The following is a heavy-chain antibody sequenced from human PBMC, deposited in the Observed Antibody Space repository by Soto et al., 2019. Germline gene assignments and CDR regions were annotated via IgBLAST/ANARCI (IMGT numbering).Heavy chain of an antibody. CDR3: ARESGENWTYEAH. D-gene: IGHD1-7*01. CDR1: GLSIMDFS. J-gene: IGHJ1*01. CDR2: ITVNGNT. V-gene: IGHV4-4*07. Sequence: QVQQLESGPGLVKPWDTFPLPCTASGLSIMDFSWSWIGQPAGKGLEWIGRITVNGNTQYNPSFRSRVTMSMDTSRNQFSLNLQSATAADTALYYCARESGENWTYEAHWGQGTLVTVSS.